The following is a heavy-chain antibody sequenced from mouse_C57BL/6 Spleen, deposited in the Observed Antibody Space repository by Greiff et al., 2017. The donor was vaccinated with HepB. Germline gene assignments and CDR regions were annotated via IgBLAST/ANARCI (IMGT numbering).Heavy chain of an antibody. J-gene: IGHJ4*01. CDR3: ARSDDYDVDYAMDY. D-gene: IGHD2-4*01. V-gene: IGHV1-72*01. Sequence: QVQLQQPGAELVKPGASVKLSCKASGYTFTSYWMHWVKQRPGRGLEWIGRIDPNSGGTKYNEKFKSKATLTVDKPSSTAYMRLSSLTSEDSAVYYCARSDDYDVDYAMDYWGQGTSVTVSS. CDR1: GYTFTSYW. CDR2: IDPNSGGT.